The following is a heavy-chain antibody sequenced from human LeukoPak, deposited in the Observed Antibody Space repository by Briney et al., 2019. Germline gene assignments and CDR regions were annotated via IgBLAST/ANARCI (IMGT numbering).Heavy chain of an antibody. D-gene: IGHD6-13*01. CDR3: ARGRYSSSWYDYWYFDL. J-gene: IGHJ2*01. CDR1: GYTFTGYY. V-gene: IGHV1-2*04. Sequence: GASVKVSCKASGYTFTGYYMHWVRQAPGQGLEWMGRINPNSGGTNYAQKFQGWVTMTRDTSISTAYMELSRLRSDDTAVYYCARGRYSSSWYDYWYFDLWGRGTLVTVSS. CDR2: INPNSGGT.